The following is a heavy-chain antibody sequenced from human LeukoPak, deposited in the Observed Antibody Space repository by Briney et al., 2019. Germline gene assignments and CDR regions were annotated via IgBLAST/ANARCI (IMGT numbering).Heavy chain of an antibody. D-gene: IGHD2-8*01. CDR2: INPNSGGT. V-gene: IGHV1-2*02. J-gene: IGHJ3*02. Sequence: ASVKVSCKASGYTFTGYYMHWVRQAPGQGREGMGWINPNSGGTNYAQKFQGRVTMTRDTPTSTVYMELTSLRAEDTAVYYCARDGLYCTNGVCSSDIWGQGTLVPVSS. CDR1: GYTFTGYY. CDR3: ARDGLYCTNGVCSSDI.